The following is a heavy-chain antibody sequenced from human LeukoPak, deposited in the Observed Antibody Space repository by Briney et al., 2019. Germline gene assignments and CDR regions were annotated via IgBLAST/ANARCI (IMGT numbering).Heavy chain of an antibody. CDR2: ISWNSGSI. Sequence: GRSLRLSCAASGFTFDDYAMHWVRQAPGKGLEWVSGISWNSGSIGYADSVKGRFTISRDNAKNSLYLQMNGLRAEDMALYYCARGGYYGSGPMDVWGKGTTVTVSS. CDR1: GFTFDDYA. J-gene: IGHJ6*04. CDR3: ARGGYYGSGPMDV. D-gene: IGHD3-10*01. V-gene: IGHV3-9*03.